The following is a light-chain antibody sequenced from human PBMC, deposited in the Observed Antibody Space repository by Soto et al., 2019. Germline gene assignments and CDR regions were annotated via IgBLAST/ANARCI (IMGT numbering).Light chain of an antibody. CDR3: IPYTGSSTSYV. CDR1: RSDIGSYNY. V-gene: IGLV2-14*01. CDR2: GVS. J-gene: IGLJ1*01. Sequence: QSVLTQPASVPGSPGQSITISCSGTRSDIGSYNYVAWYQQFPGKTPKILIYGVSNRPSGVSSRFSGSKSGNTASLTISGLQAEDEADYYCIPYTGSSTSYVFASGTKVTVL.